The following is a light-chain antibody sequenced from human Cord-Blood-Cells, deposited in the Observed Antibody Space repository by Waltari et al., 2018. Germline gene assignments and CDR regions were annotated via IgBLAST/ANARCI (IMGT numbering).Light chain of an antibody. CDR3: QAWDSSTVV. J-gene: IGLJ1*01. CDR1: KSGDKY. V-gene: IGLV3-1*01. Sequence: SYELTQPPSVSVSPGQTASITCSGAKSGDKYACWYQQKPGQSPVLVIYQDSKRPSGIPERFSGSNSGNTATLTISGTQAMDEADYYCQAWDSSTVVFGTGTKVTVL. CDR2: QDS.